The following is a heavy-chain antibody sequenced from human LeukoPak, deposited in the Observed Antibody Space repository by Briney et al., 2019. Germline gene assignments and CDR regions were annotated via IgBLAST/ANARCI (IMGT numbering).Heavy chain of an antibody. Sequence: GGSLRLSCAASGFTFSSYGMHWVRQAPGKGLEWVAVIWYDGSNKYYADSVKGRFTISRDNSKNTLYPQMNSLRAEDTAVYYCARDPHSSGWYYFDYWGQGTLVTVSS. D-gene: IGHD6-19*01. V-gene: IGHV3-33*01. CDR3: ARDPHSSGWYYFDY. J-gene: IGHJ4*02. CDR2: IWYDGSNK. CDR1: GFTFSSYG.